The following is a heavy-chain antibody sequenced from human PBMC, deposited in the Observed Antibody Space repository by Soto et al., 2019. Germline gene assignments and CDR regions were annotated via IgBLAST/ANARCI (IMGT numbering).Heavy chain of an antibody. J-gene: IGHJ4*02. CDR1: GGSISSSSYY. D-gene: IGHD3-3*01. Sequence: QLQLQESGPGLVKPSETLSLTCIVSGGSISSSSYYWGWIRQPPGKGLEWIGSIYYSGSTYYNPSLKSRVTISVDTSKNQFSLKLSSVTAADTAVYYCARQDTIFGVVTHGGGIDYWGQGTLVTVSS. V-gene: IGHV4-39*01. CDR2: IYYSGST. CDR3: ARQDTIFGVVTHGGGIDY.